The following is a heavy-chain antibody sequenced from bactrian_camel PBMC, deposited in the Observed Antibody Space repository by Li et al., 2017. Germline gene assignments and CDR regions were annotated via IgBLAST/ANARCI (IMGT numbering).Heavy chain of an antibody. CDR1: AYTPANVR. CDR3: AASRLGSTINWRQERRWGY. J-gene: IGHJ4*01. D-gene: IGHD4*01. Sequence: HVQLVESGGGSVQAGGSLRLSCAFDAYTPANVRMAWFRQAPGKEREGVANIWTADHTTYYADSVRGRFTISQDGAENTVYLQMNGLKPEDTAMYYCAASRLGSTINWRQERRWGYWGQGT. V-gene: IGHV3S63*01. CDR2: IWTADHTT.